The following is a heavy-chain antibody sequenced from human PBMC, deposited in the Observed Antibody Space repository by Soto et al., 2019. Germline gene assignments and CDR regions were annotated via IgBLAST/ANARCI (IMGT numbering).Heavy chain of an antibody. V-gene: IGHV3-23*01. D-gene: IGHD1-26*01. J-gene: IGHJ6*02. CDR1: GFTFSSYA. CDR3: AMLNSGSYSYHGMDV. Sequence: GGSLRLSCAASGFTFSSYAMNWVRQSPGKGLEWVSAISGSGGNTFYADSVKGRFTISRDNSKNTLFLQMHSLRAEDTAIHYCAMLNSGSYSYHGMDVWGQGTTVTVSS. CDR2: ISGSGGNT.